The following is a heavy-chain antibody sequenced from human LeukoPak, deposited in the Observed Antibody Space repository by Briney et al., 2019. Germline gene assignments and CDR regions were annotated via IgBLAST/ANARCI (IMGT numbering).Heavy chain of an antibody. J-gene: IGHJ5*01. CDR1: GFTFSTYW. CDR3: TRRVDATRWYDS. Sequence: TGGSLRLSCSASGFTFSTYWMHWVRQAPGEGLVWVSRISDDGTTTTYADPVKGRFTISRDNAKNTLYLEMNSLRAEDAAVYYCTRRVDATRWYDSWGQGTLVTVSS. D-gene: IGHD2-15*01. CDR2: ISDDGTTT. V-gene: IGHV3-74*03.